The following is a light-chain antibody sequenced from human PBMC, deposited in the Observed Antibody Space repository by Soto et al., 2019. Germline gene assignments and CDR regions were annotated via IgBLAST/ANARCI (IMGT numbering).Light chain of an antibody. CDR3: QHYNNWPLT. V-gene: IGKV3-15*01. CDR2: GAS. CDR1: QSVSSN. Sequence: EIVMTQSPATLSVSPGERATLSCRASQSVSSNLAWYQQKPGQAPRLLIYGASTRATDIPARFSGSGYGTEFTLTISSLQSEDFAVYYCQHYNNWPLTFGGGTRVAI. J-gene: IGKJ4*01.